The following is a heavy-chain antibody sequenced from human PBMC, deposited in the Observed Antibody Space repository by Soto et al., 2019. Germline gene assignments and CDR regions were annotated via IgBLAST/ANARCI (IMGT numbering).Heavy chain of an antibody. CDR2: IKQDGSEK. V-gene: IGHV3-7*01. CDR3: ARNKVIAAAGTTPYFDY. D-gene: IGHD6-13*01. Sequence: GGSLRLSCAASGFTFSSYWMSWVRQAPGKGLEWVANIKQDGSEKYYVGSVKGRFTISRDNAKNSRYLQMNSLRAEDTAVYYCARNKVIAAAGTTPYFDYWGQGTLVTVSS. J-gene: IGHJ4*02. CDR1: GFTFSSYW.